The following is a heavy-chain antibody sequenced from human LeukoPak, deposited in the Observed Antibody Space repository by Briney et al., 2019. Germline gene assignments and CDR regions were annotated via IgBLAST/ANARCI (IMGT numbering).Heavy chain of an antibody. J-gene: IGHJ4*02. Sequence: ASVKVSCKASGYTFTGYYMHWVRQAPGQGLEWMGIINPSGGSTSYAQKFQGRVTMTRDTSTSTVYMELSSLRSEDTAVYYCARARTYYDILTGYEYFDYWGQGTLVTVSS. CDR1: GYTFTGYY. D-gene: IGHD3-9*01. V-gene: IGHV1-46*01. CDR2: INPSGGST. CDR3: ARARTYYDILTGYEYFDY.